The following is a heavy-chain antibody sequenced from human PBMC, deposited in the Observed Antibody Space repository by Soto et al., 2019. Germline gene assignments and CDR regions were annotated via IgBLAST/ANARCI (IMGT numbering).Heavy chain of an antibody. Sequence: EVQLLESGGGLVQPGGSLRLSCAASGFTFSSYAVSWVRQAPGKGPEWISYISGSGSTIYYADSVKGRFTISRDNSKNTLYLQMSSLRAEDTAVYYCAKVFYYYDSSGYYYFDYWGQGTLVTVSS. CDR2: ISGSGSTI. CDR1: GFTFSSYA. J-gene: IGHJ4*02. V-gene: IGHV3-23*01. D-gene: IGHD3-22*01. CDR3: AKVFYYYDSSGYYYFDY.